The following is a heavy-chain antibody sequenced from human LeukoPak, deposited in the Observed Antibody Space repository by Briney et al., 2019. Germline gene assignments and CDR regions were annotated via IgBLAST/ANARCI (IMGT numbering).Heavy chain of an antibody. CDR3: ARDSAEGGFDY. CDR1: GSTFNGHW. V-gene: IGHV3-7*01. CDR2: IKEDGRQT. D-gene: IGHD6-25*01. Sequence: PGGSLRLSCVGSGSTFNGHWLTWVRQAPGMGLEWVASIKEDGRQTHYVDSVKGRFIISRDNSKNTLYLQMNSLRGEDTAVYYCARDSAEGGFDYWGQGTLVPVSS. J-gene: IGHJ4*02.